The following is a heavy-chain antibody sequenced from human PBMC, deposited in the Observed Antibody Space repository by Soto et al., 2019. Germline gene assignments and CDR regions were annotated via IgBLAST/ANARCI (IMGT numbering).Heavy chain of an antibody. Sequence: ASVTVSCKASEGTFSSYTISWVRQAPGQGLEWMGRIIPILGIANYAQKFQGRVTITADKSTSTAYMELSSLRSEDTAVYYCASEGYCSGGSCSQPYYFDYWGQGTLVTVSS. D-gene: IGHD2-15*01. CDR3: ASEGYCSGGSCSQPYYFDY. J-gene: IGHJ4*02. V-gene: IGHV1-69*02. CDR1: EGTFSSYT. CDR2: IIPILGIA.